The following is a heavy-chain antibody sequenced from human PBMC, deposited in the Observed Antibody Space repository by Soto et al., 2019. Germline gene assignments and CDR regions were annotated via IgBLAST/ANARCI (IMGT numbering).Heavy chain of an antibody. CDR2: ISGSGGST. CDR1: GFTFSSYA. D-gene: IGHD6-13*01. CDR3: AKDRMAIAAAGSDY. V-gene: IGHV3-23*01. Sequence: EVQLLESGGGLVQPGGSLRLSCAASGFTFSSYAMNWVRQAPGKGLEWVSAISGSGGSTYYADSVTGRFTISRDNAKNTLYLQMIIMRAEDTAVYYCAKDRMAIAAAGSDYWGQGTVVTVSS. J-gene: IGHJ4*02.